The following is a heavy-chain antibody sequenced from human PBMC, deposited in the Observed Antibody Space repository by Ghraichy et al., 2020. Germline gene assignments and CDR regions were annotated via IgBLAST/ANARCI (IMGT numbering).Heavy chain of an antibody. Sequence: SVKVSCKASGGTFSSYAISWVRQAPGQGLEWMGGFIPIFGTANYAQKFQGRVTITADKSTSTAYMELSSLRSEDTAVYYCARGEAYGDYEFYYFDYWGQGTLVTVSS. J-gene: IGHJ4*02. CDR1: GGTFSSYA. D-gene: IGHD4-17*01. V-gene: IGHV1-69*06. CDR2: FIPIFGTA. CDR3: ARGEAYGDYEFYYFDY.